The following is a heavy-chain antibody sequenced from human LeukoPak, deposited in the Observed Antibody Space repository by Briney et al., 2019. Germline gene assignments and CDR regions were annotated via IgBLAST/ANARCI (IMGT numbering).Heavy chain of an antibody. D-gene: IGHD5-18*01. CDR1: GGSISSSYW. V-gene: IGHV4-61*01. CDR3: ARTTEGGYTYDYFYYYYMDV. Sequence: SETLSLTCAVSGGSISSSYWWSWIRQPPGKGLEWIGYIYYSGSTNYNPSLKSRVTISVDTSKNQFSLKLSSVTAADTAVYYCARTTEGGYTYDYFYYYYMDVWGKGTTVTISS. J-gene: IGHJ6*03. CDR2: IYYSGST.